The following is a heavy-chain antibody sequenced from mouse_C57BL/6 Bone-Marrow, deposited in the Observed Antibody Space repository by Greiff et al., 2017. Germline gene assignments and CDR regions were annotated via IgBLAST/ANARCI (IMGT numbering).Heavy chain of an antibody. CDR2: IYPRSGNT. V-gene: IGHV1-81*01. Sequence: QVQLKESGAELARPGASVKLSCKASGYTFTSYGISWVKQRTGQVLEWIGEIYPRSGNTYYNEKFKGKATLTADKSSSTAYMELRSLTSEDSAVYFCARPDGYYPLFDYWGQGTTLTVSS. CDR1: GYTFTSYG. J-gene: IGHJ2*01. D-gene: IGHD2-3*01. CDR3: ARPDGYYPLFDY.